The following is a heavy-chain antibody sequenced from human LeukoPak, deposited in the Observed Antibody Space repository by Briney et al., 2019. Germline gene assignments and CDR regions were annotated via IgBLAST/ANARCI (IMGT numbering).Heavy chain of an antibody. CDR2: ISSSSSYI. V-gene: IGHV3-21*01. Sequence: GGSLRLSCAASGFTFSSYSMNWVRQAPGKGLEWVSSISSSSSYIYYADSVKGRFTISRDNAKNSLYLQMNSLRAEDTAVYYCARASHLGTSCYPYWGQGTLVTVSS. J-gene: IGHJ4*02. CDR1: GFTFSSYS. CDR3: ARASHLGTSCYPY. D-gene: IGHD2-2*01.